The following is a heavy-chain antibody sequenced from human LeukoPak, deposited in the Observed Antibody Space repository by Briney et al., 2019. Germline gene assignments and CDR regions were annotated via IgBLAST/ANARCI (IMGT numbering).Heavy chain of an antibody. CDR2: IYYSGYT. V-gene: IGHV4-39*07. Sequence: SETLSLTCTVSGGSISSSSYYWGWIRQPPGKGLEWIGSIYYSGYTYYNPSLESRVTISVDTSKNQFSLKLSSVTAADTAVYYCARVRYYYDSSGYLPFDYWSQGTLVTVSS. J-gene: IGHJ4*02. CDR1: GGSISSSSYY. CDR3: ARVRYYYDSSGYLPFDY. D-gene: IGHD3-22*01.